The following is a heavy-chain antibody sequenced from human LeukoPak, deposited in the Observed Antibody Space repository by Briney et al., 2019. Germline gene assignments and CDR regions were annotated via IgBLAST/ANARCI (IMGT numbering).Heavy chain of an antibody. CDR3: ARAMGELGYCSSTSCYVAPPDY. D-gene: IGHD2-2*01. CDR2: ISAYNGNT. J-gene: IGHJ4*02. CDR1: GYTFTSYG. V-gene: IGHV1-18*04. Sequence: ASVKVSCKASGYTFTSYGISWVRQAPGQGLEWMGLISAYNGNTNYAQKLQGRVTMTTDTSTSTAYMELRSLRSDDTAVYYCARAMGELGYCSSTSCYVAPPDYWGQGTLVTVSS.